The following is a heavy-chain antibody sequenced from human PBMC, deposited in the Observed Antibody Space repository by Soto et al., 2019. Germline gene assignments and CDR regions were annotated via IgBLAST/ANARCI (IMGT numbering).Heavy chain of an antibody. Sequence: GGSLRLSCTASGFTFKNAWMSWVRQAPGKGLEWVGRIKSEADGGTTHFATPVNGRFTISRDDSKNTVFLQMNNLKSEDMAVYFCAIDLGSSWSFSGYWGQGTLVTVSS. D-gene: IGHD6-13*01. V-gene: IGHV3-15*01. CDR2: IKSEADGGTT. CDR1: GFTFKNAW. CDR3: AIDLGSSWSFSGY. J-gene: IGHJ4*02.